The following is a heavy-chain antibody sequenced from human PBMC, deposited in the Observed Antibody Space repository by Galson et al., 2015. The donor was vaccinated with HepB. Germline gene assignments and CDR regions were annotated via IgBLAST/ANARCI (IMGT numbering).Heavy chain of an antibody. CDR1: GPAFSSHG. Sequence: SLRLSCAASGPAFSSHGMHWVRQAPGKGLEWVALIWFDGSKDYYADSVKGRFTISRDNSNNMLYLQMNNLRVEDTAVYYCARYYGADRAFDYWGHGTHVSVPS. V-gene: IGHV3-33*01. CDR3: ARYYGADRAFDY. D-gene: IGHD2/OR15-2a*01. CDR2: IWFDGSKD. J-gene: IGHJ4*01.